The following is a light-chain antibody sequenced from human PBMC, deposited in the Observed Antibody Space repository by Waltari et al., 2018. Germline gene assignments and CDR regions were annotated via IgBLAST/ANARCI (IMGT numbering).Light chain of an antibody. CDR1: QSISRY. Sequence: EIVLTQSPGTLSLSPGARATPACRASQSISRYLAWYQQKPGQAPRLLIYAASSRATGIPDRFSGSGSGTDFSLTISRLEPEDFAVYYCQNHERLPAMFGQGTKVEIK. J-gene: IGKJ1*01. CDR2: AAS. V-gene: IGKV3-20*01. CDR3: QNHERLPAM.